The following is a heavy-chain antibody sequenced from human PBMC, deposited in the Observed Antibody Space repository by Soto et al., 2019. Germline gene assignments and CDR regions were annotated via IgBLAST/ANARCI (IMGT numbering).Heavy chain of an antibody. Sequence: QVQLQESGPGLVKPSETLSLTCNVSGGSISSGNYYWTWIRQPPGKELEWIGYIFYSGTTKYNPSLENRVTILVDTSKNQFSLTFSSVTAADTAVYYCARGAKYGRGYCGGDCFPSWGQGTLVTVSS. V-gene: IGHV4-61*01. CDR3: ARGAKYGRGYCGGDCFPS. D-gene: IGHD2-21*01. J-gene: IGHJ4*02. CDR1: GGSISSGNYY. CDR2: IFYSGTT.